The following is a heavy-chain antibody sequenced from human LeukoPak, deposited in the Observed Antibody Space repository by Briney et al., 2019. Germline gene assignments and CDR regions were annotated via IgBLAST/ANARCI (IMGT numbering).Heavy chain of an antibody. D-gene: IGHD1-7*01. CDR1: GGSFTGYY. CDR2: INHSGST. V-gene: IGHV4-34*01. CDR3: ARVGATITGTLYYYYYMDV. Sequence: SETLSLTCAVYGGSFTGYYWNWIRQPPGKGLEWIGEINHSGSTNYNPSLKSRVTISVDTSKNQFSLKLSSVTAADTAVYYCARVGATITGTLYYYYYMDVWGKGTTVTVSS. J-gene: IGHJ6*03.